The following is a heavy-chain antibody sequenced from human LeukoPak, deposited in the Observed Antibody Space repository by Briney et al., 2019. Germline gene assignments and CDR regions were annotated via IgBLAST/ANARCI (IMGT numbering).Heavy chain of an antibody. D-gene: IGHD3-9*01. CDR2: ISGSGGST. Sequence: HSGGSLRLSCAASGFTFSSYAMSWVRQAPGKGLEWVSAISGSGGSTYYADSVKGRFTISRDNSKNTLYLQMNSLRAEDTAVYYCARGLYDLSGYYSFDYWGQGTLVTVSS. J-gene: IGHJ4*02. V-gene: IGHV3-23*01. CDR1: GFTFSSYA. CDR3: ARGLYDLSGYYSFDY.